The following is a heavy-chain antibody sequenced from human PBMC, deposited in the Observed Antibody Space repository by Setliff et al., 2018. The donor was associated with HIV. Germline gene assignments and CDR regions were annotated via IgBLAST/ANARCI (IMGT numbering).Heavy chain of an antibody. CDR1: GGSISSAYYY. CDR3: ARVHQYDVYVQNRAFDI. J-gene: IGHJ3*02. D-gene: IGHD3-3*01. CDR2: ISYSGLT. Sequence: KPSETLSLTCTVSGGSISSAYYYWSWIRQFPGKGLEWIGYISYSGLTYYNPSLKSRPTISGDTSQNQFSLQLTSVTTADTAVYYCARVHQYDVYVQNRAFDIWGQGTMVTVSS. V-gene: IGHV4-31*03.